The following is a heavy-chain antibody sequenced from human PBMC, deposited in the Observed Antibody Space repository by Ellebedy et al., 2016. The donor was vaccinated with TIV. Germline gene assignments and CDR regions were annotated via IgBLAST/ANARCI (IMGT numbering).Heavy chain of an antibody. Sequence: GESLKISCAASGFTFSNYAMSWVRQAPGKGLEWVSDFFSYDGSTHYADSVKGRFTISRDNSKNTLYLQMNSLRPEDTAIYSCAKVNTTMVTVFSYIENWGQGTLVTVSS. D-gene: IGHD5-18*01. J-gene: IGHJ4*02. V-gene: IGHV3-23*01. CDR3: AKVNTTMVTVFSYIEN. CDR1: GFTFSNYA. CDR2: FFSYDGST.